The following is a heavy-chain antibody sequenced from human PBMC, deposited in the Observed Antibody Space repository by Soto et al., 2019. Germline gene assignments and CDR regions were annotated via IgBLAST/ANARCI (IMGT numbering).Heavy chain of an antibody. V-gene: IGHV4-59*01. CDR1: GDSISRYY. CDR3: ARGPPLSGTNYWYFDL. CDR2: IHYSGIT. D-gene: IGHD1-1*01. Sequence: QVQLQESVPGLVKPSETLSLTCTVSGDSISRYYWSWIRQPPGKGLEWIAYIHYSGITNYNPSLNSRVTISVDTSQNQFSLKLSSVTAADTAVYYCARGPPLSGTNYWYFDLWGRGTLVTVSS. J-gene: IGHJ2*01.